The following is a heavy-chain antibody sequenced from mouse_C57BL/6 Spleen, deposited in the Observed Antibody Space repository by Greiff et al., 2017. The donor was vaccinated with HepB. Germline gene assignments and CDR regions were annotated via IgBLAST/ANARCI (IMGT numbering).Heavy chain of an antibody. CDR2: IYPGGGYT. CDR3: ARSGNGYYGFAY. V-gene: IGHV1-63*01. D-gene: IGHD2-3*01. J-gene: IGHJ3*01. Sequence: VQLQQSGAELVRPGTSVKMSCKASGYTFTNYWIGWAQQRPGHGLEWIGDIYPGGGYTNYNVKFKGKATLTADKSSSTAYMQFSSLTSEDAAIYYCARSGNGYYGFAYWGQGTLVTVSA. CDR1: GYTFTNYW.